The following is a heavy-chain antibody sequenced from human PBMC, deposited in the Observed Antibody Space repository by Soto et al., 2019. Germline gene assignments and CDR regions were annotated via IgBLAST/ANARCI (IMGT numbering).Heavy chain of an antibody. J-gene: IGHJ4*02. CDR1: GGTFSSYA. CDR2: IIPIFGTA. V-gene: IGHV1-69*06. Sequence: SVKVSCKASGGTFSSYAISWVRQAPGQGLEWMGGIIPIFGTANYAQKFQGRVTITADKSTSTAYMELSSLRAEDTALYYCAKGVTYYDFWSGYFEYWGRGTLVTVSS. CDR3: AKGVTYYDFWSGYFEY. D-gene: IGHD3-3*01.